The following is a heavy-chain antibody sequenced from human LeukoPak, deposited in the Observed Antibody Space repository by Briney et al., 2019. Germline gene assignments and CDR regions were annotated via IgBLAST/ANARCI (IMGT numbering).Heavy chain of an antibody. J-gene: IGHJ6*03. CDR1: GRSIIRYY. CDR3: ARITMAGNYYYYMDV. D-gene: IGHD6-19*01. CDR2: IYYSGCP. V-gene: IGHV4-59*01. Sequence: SATLSLTCTVSGRSIIRYYWSWIQQPPGKRLDWIDYIYYSGCPNYNPSLKSRVTISVDTSKNHFSLKLSSVTAADTAVYYCARITMAGNYYYYMDVWGKGTTVTVSS.